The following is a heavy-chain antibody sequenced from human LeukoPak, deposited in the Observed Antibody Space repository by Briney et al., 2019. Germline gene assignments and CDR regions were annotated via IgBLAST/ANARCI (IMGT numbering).Heavy chain of an antibody. J-gene: IGHJ4*02. D-gene: IGHD3-3*01. CDR1: GGSISSGDYY. CDR3: ARAPLLRFFYYFDY. V-gene: IGHV4-30-4*08. Sequence: SQTLSLTCTVSGGSISSGDYYWSWIRQPPGKGLEWIGYIYYSGSTYYNPSLKSRVTISVDTSKNQFSLKLSSVPAADTAVYYCARAPLLRFFYYFDYWGQGTLVTVSS. CDR2: IYYSGST.